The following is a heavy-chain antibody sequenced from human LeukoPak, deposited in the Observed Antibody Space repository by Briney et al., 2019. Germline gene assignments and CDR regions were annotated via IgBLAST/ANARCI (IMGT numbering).Heavy chain of an antibody. CDR3: AKDPPRGLGRHYFDY. D-gene: IGHD3/OR15-3a*01. J-gene: IGHJ4*02. CDR1: GFTFNSYA. CDR2: INNNGDTT. V-gene: IGHV3-23*01. Sequence: GGSLRLSCAASGFTFNSYAMSWVRQAPGKGLEWVSIINNNGDTTNYADSVKGRFTISRDNSKNTLYLQMNSLRAEDTAIYYCAKDPPRGLGRHYFDYCGQGTLVTVSS.